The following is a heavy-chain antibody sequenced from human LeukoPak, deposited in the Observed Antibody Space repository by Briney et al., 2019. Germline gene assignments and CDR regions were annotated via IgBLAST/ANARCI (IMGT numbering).Heavy chain of an antibody. CDR2: ISSISSYI. CDR3: EREFGYCSGGSCYSFGYYFDY. Sequence: GGSLRLSCAASGFTFSSYSMNWVRQAPGKGLEWVSSISSISSYIYYADSVKGRFTISRDNAKNSLYLQMNSLRAEDTAVYYCEREFGYCSGGSCYSFGYYFDYWGQGTLVTVSS. V-gene: IGHV3-21*01. J-gene: IGHJ4*02. CDR1: GFTFSSYS. D-gene: IGHD2-15*01.